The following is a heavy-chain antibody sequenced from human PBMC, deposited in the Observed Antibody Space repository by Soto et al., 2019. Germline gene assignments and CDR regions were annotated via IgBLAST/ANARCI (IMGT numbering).Heavy chain of an antibody. Sequence: QLQLQESGPGLVKPSETLSLTCTVSGGSISSSSYYWGWIRQPPGKGLEWIGSIYYSGSTYYNPSLXSXVXIPXATSKNQFSLKLSSVTAADTAVYYCATLWFGEGNYWGQGTLVTVSS. J-gene: IGHJ4*02. D-gene: IGHD3-10*01. CDR2: IYYSGST. V-gene: IGHV4-39*01. CDR3: ATLWFGEGNY. CDR1: GGSISSSSYY.